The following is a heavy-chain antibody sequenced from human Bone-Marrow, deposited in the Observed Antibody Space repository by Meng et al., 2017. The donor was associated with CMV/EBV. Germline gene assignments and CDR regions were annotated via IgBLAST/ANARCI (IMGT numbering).Heavy chain of an antibody. CDR3: ARASPNVVVVPAAIEGYGFDP. Sequence: GGSLRLACAAAGFIFNTYGMPWVRQVPGKGREWVSFIRWDGSDNFYGGSMKGRFTVSRDNSKNTMYLQMTGLRAEDTAVYVCARASPNVVVVPAAIEGYGFDPWGQGTLVTVSS. CDR1: GFIFNTYG. D-gene: IGHD2-2*02. J-gene: IGHJ5*02. CDR2: IRWDGSDN. V-gene: IGHV3-30*02.